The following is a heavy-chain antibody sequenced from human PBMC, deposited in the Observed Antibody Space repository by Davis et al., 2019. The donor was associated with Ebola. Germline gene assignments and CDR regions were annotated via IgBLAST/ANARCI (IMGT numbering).Heavy chain of an antibody. CDR3: TTTQTTVVKDY. CDR2: IKSKTDGGTT. Sequence: GESLKISCAASGFTVSSNYMSWVRQAPGKGLEWVGRIKSKTDGGTTDYAAPVKGRFTISRDDSKNTLYLQMNSLKTEDTAVYYCTTTQTTVVKDYWGQGTLVTVSS. CDR1: GFTVSSNY. J-gene: IGHJ4*02. D-gene: IGHD4-23*01. V-gene: IGHV3-15*01.